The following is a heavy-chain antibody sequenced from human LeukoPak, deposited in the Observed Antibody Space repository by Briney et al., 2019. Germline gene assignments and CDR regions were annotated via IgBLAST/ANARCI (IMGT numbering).Heavy chain of an antibody. J-gene: IGHJ4*02. CDR3: ARDTVRIAVAGYYFDY. Sequence: GSLRLSCAASGFTFSSYSMNWVRQAPGKGLEWVSSISSSSSYIYYADSVKGRFTISRDNAKNSLYLQMNSLRAEDTAVYYCARDTVRIAVAGYYFDYWGQGTLVTVSS. CDR2: ISSSSSYI. V-gene: IGHV3-21*01. D-gene: IGHD6-19*01. CDR1: GFTFSSYS.